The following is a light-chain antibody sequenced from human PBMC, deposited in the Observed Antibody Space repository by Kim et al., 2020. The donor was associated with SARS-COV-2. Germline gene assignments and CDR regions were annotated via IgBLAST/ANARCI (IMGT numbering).Light chain of an antibody. CDR2: DVT. CDR1: GRDIGSYNY. V-gene: IGLV2-14*03. CDR3: SSYTVASTWV. Sequence: QSALTQPASVSGSPGQSITISCTGSGRDIGSYNYVSWYRQDPGKASKLIIYDVTERPSGVSNRFSGSKSGNAASLTISGLQSEDEADYYCSSYTVASTWVFGGGTQLTVL. J-gene: IGLJ3*02.